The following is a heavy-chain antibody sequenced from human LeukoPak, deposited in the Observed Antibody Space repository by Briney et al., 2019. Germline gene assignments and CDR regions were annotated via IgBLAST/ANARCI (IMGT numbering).Heavy chain of an antibody. CDR3: ARDKAVDTGRAFDI. J-gene: IGHJ3*02. D-gene: IGHD5-18*01. CDR1: GGSFSGYY. Sequence: ETLSLTCAVYGGSFSGYYWSWVRQAPGKGLEWVSVICSGGSTYYADSVKGRFTISRDNSKNTLYLQMNSLRAEDTAVYYCARDKAVDTGRAFDIWGQGTMVTVSS. V-gene: IGHV3-53*01. CDR2: ICSGGST.